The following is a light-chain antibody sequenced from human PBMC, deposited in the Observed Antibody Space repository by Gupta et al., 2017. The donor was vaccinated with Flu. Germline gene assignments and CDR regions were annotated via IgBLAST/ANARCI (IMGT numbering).Light chain of an antibody. CDR2: NNN. J-gene: IGLJ3*02. CDR1: SSNIGSKT. CDR3: AAGDDDRNDWV. Sequence: SVLPPPPSAAESPGPRVPFSCSGSSSNIGSKTVYWYQQPPGPAPKLLIYNNNQRPSGVPDRFSGSRSGTAASVTISGLQAEDEADYYCAAGDDDRNDWVFGGGTKVTVL. V-gene: IGLV1-44*01.